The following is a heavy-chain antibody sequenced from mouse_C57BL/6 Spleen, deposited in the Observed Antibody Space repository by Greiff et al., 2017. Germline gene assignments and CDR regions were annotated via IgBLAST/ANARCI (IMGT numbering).Heavy chain of an antibody. CDR1: GYTFTDYY. D-gene: IGHD3-3*01. Sequence: EVKLQQSGPELVKPGASVKISCKASGYTFTDYYMNWVKQSHGKSLEWIGDINPNNGGTSYNQKFKGKATLTVDKSSSTAYMELRSLTSEDSAVYYCARRGRDAYWGQGTLVTVSA. J-gene: IGHJ3*01. CDR2: INPNNGGT. CDR3: ARRGRDAY. V-gene: IGHV1-26*01.